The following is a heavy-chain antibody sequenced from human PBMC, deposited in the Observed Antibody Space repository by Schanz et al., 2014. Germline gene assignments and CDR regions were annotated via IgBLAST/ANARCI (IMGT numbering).Heavy chain of an antibody. Sequence: EVQLLESGGGLVRPGGSLRLSCAASGFTFSSYTMNWVRQAPGKGLEWVSITYSGGSTYYADSVKGRFTISRDNSKNTLYLLMNSLKTEDTAVYYCVKDLQRELLRDDHYYGMDVWGQGTTVTVSS. D-gene: IGHD1-26*01. CDR1: GFTFSSYT. CDR3: VKDLQRELLRDDHYYGMDV. J-gene: IGHJ6*02. V-gene: IGHV3-66*01. CDR2: TYSGGST.